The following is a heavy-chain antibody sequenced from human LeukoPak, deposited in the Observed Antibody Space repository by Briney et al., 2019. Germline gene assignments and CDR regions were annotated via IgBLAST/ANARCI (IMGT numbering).Heavy chain of an antibody. CDR3: ARIEHDYGDYVYWYFDL. D-gene: IGHD4-17*01. V-gene: IGHV1-18*01. J-gene: IGHJ2*01. CDR2: ISAYNGNT. CDR1: GYTFTSYG. Sequence: GASVKVSCKASGYTFTSYGISWVRQAPGQGLEWMGWISAYNGNTNYAQKFQGRVTMTRDTSISTAYMELSRLRSDDTAVYYCARIEHDYGDYVYWYFDLWGRGTLVTVSS.